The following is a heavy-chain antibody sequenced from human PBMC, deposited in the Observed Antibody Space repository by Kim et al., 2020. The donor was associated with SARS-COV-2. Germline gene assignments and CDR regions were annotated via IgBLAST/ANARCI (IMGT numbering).Heavy chain of an antibody. Sequence: GESLKISCKGSGYNFTSYWIGWVRQMPGKGLEWMGIIYPGDSDTRYSPSFQGQVTISADKSITTAYLRWSSLKASDTAIYYCARSHPHPRGYRYPPDDWGRGTLVTVSS. CDR3: ARSHPHPRGYRYPPDD. CDR1: GYNFTSYW. CDR2: IYPGDSDT. V-gene: IGHV5-51*01. D-gene: IGHD5-18*01. J-gene: IGHJ4*02.